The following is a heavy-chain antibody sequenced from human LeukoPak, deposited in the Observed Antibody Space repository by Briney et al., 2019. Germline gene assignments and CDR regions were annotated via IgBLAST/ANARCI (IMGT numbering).Heavy chain of an antibody. CDR3: ARGGPNYYGSGSYYVPFDY. J-gene: IGHJ4*02. V-gene: IGHV1-18*01. D-gene: IGHD3-10*01. CDR2: ISAYNGNT. Sequence: GASVKVSCKASGYTFTSYGISWVRQAPGQGLEWMGWISAYNGNTNYAQKLQGRVTMTTDTSTSTAYMELRSLRSDDTAVYYCARGGPNYYGSGSYYVPFDYWGQGTLVTVSS. CDR1: GYTFTSYG.